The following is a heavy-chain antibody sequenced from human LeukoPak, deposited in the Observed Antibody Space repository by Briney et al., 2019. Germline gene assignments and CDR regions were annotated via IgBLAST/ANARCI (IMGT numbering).Heavy chain of an antibody. CDR3: GKGMGLLEF. V-gene: IGHV3-23*01. Sequence: GGSLRLSCVASGFTFRNYGMSWARQAPGKGLEWVSGISGSGGTSNYADSVKGRFTISRDNSKNTLFLQMNRLRGEDMALYYCGKGMGLLEFGGRGTLVTVS. CDR1: GFTFRNYG. D-gene: IGHD1-1*01. CDR2: ISGSGGTS. J-gene: IGHJ4*02.